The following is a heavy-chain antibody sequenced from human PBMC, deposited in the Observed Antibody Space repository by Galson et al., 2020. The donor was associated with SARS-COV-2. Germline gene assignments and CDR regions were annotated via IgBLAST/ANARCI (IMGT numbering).Heavy chain of an antibody. Sequence: GESLKISCKVSGYTLTELSMHWVRQAPGKGLEWIGGFDPEDGETIYAQKFQGRVTMTEDTSTDTAYMELSSLRSEDTAVYYCATDFAIVGATPPFNWGQGTLVTVSS. CDR3: ATDFAIVGATPPFN. CDR2: FDPEDGET. V-gene: IGHV1-24*01. CDR1: GYTLTELS. D-gene: IGHD1-26*01. J-gene: IGHJ4*02.